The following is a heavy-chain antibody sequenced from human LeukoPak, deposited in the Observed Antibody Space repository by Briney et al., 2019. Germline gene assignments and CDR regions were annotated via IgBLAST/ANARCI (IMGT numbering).Heavy chain of an antibody. J-gene: IGHJ4*02. CDR3: ARGDQLWFF. Sequence: SETLSLTCTVSGGSISSYHWSWLRQPPGKGLEWIGYIYYSGSTNYNPSLKSRVTISVDTSKNQFSLKLSSVTAADTAVYYCARGDQLWFFWGQGTLVTVSS. V-gene: IGHV4-59*01. CDR1: GGSISSYH. D-gene: IGHD5-18*01. CDR2: IYYSGST.